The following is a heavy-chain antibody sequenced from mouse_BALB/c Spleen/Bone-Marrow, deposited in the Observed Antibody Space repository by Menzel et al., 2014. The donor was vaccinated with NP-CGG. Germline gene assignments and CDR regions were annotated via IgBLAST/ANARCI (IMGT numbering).Heavy chain of an antibody. J-gene: IGHJ3*01. V-gene: IGHV5-9-3*01. CDR1: GFTFSSYA. D-gene: IGHD2-4*01. CDR2: ISSGGSYT. Sequence: EVKLVESGGGLVKPGGSLKLSCAASGFTFSSYAMSWVRQTPEKRLEWVATISSGGSYTYYPDSVKGRFTISRDNAKNTLYLQMSSLRSDDTAMYYCARHDYAYWGQGTLITVSA. CDR3: ARHDYAY.